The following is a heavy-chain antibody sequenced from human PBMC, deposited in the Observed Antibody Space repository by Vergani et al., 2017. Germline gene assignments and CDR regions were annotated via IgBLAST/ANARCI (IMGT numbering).Heavy chain of an antibody. D-gene: IGHD2-15*01. CDR1: GGTFSTYV. J-gene: IGHJ4*02. CDR2: IIPIFGTA. Sequence: QVQLVQSGAEVKKPGSSVKVSCKASGGTFSTYVFSWVRQAPGQGLEWVGGIIPIFGTANYAQNFQGRVTITADESTSTAYMDLSSLKSEDTAVYYCAAGVVAATKGPFDYWGQGTLVTVSS. V-gene: IGHV1-69*01. CDR3: AAGVVAATKGPFDY.